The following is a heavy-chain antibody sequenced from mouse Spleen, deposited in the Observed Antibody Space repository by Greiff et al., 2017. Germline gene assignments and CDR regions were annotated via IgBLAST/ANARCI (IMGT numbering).Heavy chain of an antibody. CDR1: GYTFTSYW. CDR2: IHPSDSDT. V-gene: IGHV1-74*01. CDR3: AIGYYRYDLFDY. D-gene: IGHD2-14*01. Sequence: QVQLKQPGAELVKPGASVKVSCKASGYTFTSYWMHWVKQRPGQGLEWIGRIHPSDSDTNYNQKFKGKATLTVDKSSSTAYMQLSSLTSEDSAVYYCAIGYYRYDLFDYWGQGTTLTVSS. J-gene: IGHJ2*01.